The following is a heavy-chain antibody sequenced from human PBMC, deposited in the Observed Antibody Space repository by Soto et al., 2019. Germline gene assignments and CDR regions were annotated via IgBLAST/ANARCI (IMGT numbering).Heavy chain of an antibody. V-gene: IGHV4-59*08. CDR2: IYYSGST. Sequence: SETLSLTCTVSGGSISSYYWSWIRQPPGKGLEWIGYIYYSGSTNYNPSLKSRVTISVDTSKNQFSLKLSSVTAADTAVYYCARGGWHDAFDIWGQGTMVTVSS. D-gene: IGHD6-19*01. CDR3: ARGGWHDAFDI. J-gene: IGHJ3*02. CDR1: GGSISSYY.